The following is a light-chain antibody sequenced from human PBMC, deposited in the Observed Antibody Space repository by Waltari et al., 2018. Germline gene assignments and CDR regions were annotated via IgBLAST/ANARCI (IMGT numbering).Light chain of an antibody. V-gene: IGLV1-44*01. CDR3: VSWDDSLNGPA. CDR2: SNN. Sequence: QSVLTQPPSASGTPGQTVTISSSGSTSNIGSNPVPWYQQLPGKAPKLLIYSNNQRPSWVPDRFSASKSGTSASLAISGLRSEDEADYYCVSWDDSLNGPAVGGGTKLTVL. CDR1: TSNIGSNP. J-gene: IGLJ2*01.